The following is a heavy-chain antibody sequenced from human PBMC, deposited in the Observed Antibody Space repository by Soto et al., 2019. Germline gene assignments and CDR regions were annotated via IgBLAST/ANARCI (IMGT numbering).Heavy chain of an antibody. Sequence: ASVKVSCKASGYTFTGYYMHWVRQAPGQGLEWMGWINPNSGGTNYAQKFQGRVTMTRGTSISTAYMELSRLRSDDTAVYYCARGLGSGYDSWGYYYGMDVWGQGTTVTVSS. CDR3: ARGLGSGYDSWGYYYGMDV. V-gene: IGHV1-2*02. J-gene: IGHJ6*02. CDR1: GYTFTGYY. CDR2: INPNSGGT. D-gene: IGHD5-12*01.